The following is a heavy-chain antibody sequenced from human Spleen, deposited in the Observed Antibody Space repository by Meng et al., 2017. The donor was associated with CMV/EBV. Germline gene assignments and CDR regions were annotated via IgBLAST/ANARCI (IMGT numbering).Heavy chain of an antibody. CDR1: GFTVSNNY. CDR3: AKASDYGGKSHFDY. Sequence: ASGFTVSNNYMSWVRQAPGKGLEWVSVISGSGGDTNHADSVKGRFTISRDNSKNTLYLQMNSLRAEDTAVYYCAKASDYGGKSHFDYWGQGTLVTVSS. V-gene: IGHV3-23*01. CDR2: ISGSGGDT. J-gene: IGHJ4*02. D-gene: IGHD4-23*01.